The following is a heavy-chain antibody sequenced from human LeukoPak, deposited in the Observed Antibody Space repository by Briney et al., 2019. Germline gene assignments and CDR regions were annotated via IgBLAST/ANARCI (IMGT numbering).Heavy chain of an antibody. V-gene: IGHV3-48*01. D-gene: IGHD4/OR15-4a*01. CDR3: ARDKVLSYYYYMDV. CDR1: GFTFSSYS. CDR2: ISSSSSTI. Sequence: PGGTLRLSCAASGFTFSSYSMNWVRQAPGKGLEWVSYISSSSSTIYYADSVKGRFTISRDNAKNSLYLQMNSLRAEDTAVYYCARDKVLSYYYYMDVWGKGTTVTVSS. J-gene: IGHJ6*03.